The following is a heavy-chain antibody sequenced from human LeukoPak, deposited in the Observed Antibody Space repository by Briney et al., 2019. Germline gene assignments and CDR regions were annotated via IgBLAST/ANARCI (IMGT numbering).Heavy chain of an antibody. CDR1: GGTFSSYA. D-gene: IGHD4-23*01. CDR3: ARVRVDYSGNIIKYFFDY. V-gene: IGHV1-69*06. Sequence: AASVKVSCKASGGTFSSYAISWVRQAPGQGLEWMGGIIPIFGTANYAQKFQGRVTITADKSTSTAYMELSSLRSEDTAVYYCARVRVDYSGNIIKYFFDYWGQGTLVTVSS. J-gene: IGHJ4*02. CDR2: IIPIFGTA.